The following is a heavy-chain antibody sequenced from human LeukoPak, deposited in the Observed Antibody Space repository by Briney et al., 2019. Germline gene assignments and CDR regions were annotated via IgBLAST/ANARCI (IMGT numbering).Heavy chain of an antibody. Sequence: NTSETLSLTCTVSGDSISDYYWNWIRQPPGKGLEWIGYIYYTGSTKYNPSLKSRVTISVDKSKNQFSLKLSSVTAADTAVYYCARVSMVGATRNAFDIWGQGTMVTVSS. J-gene: IGHJ3*02. D-gene: IGHD1-26*01. CDR3: ARVSMVGATRNAFDI. CDR2: IYYTGST. V-gene: IGHV4-59*12. CDR1: GDSISDYY.